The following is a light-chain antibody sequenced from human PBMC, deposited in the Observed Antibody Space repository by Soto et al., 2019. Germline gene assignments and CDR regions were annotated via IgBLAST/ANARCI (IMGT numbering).Light chain of an antibody. CDR3: QQYNSYPWT. J-gene: IGKJ1*01. CDR2: DAS. V-gene: IGKV1-5*01. Sequence: DSQMTQSPSTLSASVGDRVTITCRASQSIGSWLAWYQQKPGKAPKLLIYDASSLESGVPSRFSGSGSGTEFTLTISSLQPDDFATYYCQQYNSYPWTFGQGTKV. CDR1: QSIGSW.